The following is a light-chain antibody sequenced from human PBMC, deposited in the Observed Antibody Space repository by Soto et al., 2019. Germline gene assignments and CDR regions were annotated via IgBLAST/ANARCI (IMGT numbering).Light chain of an antibody. CDR1: QSISTY. V-gene: IGKV1-17*01. J-gene: IGKJ5*01. Sequence: DIRMTQSPSSLSASVGDRVTITCRASQSISTYLSWYQQKPGKAPKLLIYGATRLQSGAPSRFTGSGSGTEFTLTISSLQPEDIATYYCQQYDNLPITFGQGTRLEIK. CDR3: QQYDNLPIT. CDR2: GAT.